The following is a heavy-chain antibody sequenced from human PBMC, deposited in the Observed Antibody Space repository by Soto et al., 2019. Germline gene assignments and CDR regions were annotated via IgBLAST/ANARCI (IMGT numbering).Heavy chain of an antibody. CDR1: GGSIRSSNW. Sequence: SETLSLTCAVSGGSIRSSNWWSWVRQPPGKRLEWIGDIYHSGYTNYNPSLKRRVVISVDEAKNQFSLNLTSVTAADTAVYYCTLAGYSPETLDHWGQGTLVTVSS. CDR2: IYHSGYT. CDR3: TLAGYSPETLDH. J-gene: IGHJ4*02. V-gene: IGHV4-4*02. D-gene: IGHD6-13*01.